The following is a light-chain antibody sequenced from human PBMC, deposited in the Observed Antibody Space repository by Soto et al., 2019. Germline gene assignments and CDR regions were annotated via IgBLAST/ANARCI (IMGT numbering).Light chain of an antibody. J-gene: IGKJ1*01. CDR1: QSVSSTY. Sequence: EIVLTQSPGTLSLSPGERATLSCRASQSVSSTYSAWYQQKPGQAPRLLIYAASSRAAGIPDRFSGSGSGTDFSLPISRLEPEDFAVYYCLQYTNSPEWTFGQGTKVEIK. CDR2: AAS. CDR3: LQYTNSPEWT. V-gene: IGKV3-20*01.